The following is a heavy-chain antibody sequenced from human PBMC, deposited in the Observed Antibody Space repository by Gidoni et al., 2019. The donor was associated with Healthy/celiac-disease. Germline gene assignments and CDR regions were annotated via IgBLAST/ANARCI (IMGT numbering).Heavy chain of an antibody. CDR3: AKDERAYGGGDCDSHQNY. CDR1: GFTLDDFT. Sequence: EVQLVESGGVVVEPGGSLRLSCATSGFTLDDFTLHWVLQAPGKGLEWVSLISWDGGSTYYADSVKGRFTISRDNSKNSLYLQMNSLRTEDTALYYCAKDERAYGGGDCDSHQNYWGQGTLVTVYS. J-gene: IGHJ4*02. D-gene: IGHD2-21*02. CDR2: ISWDGGST. V-gene: IGHV3-43*01.